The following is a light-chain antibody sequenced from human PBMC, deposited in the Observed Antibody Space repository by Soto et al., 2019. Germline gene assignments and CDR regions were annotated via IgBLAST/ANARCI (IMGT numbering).Light chain of an antibody. Sequence: QSVLTHAPWVSEAPRQMFTISCSGISSNIGNNAVNWYQQLPGKAPKLLIYYDDLLPSGVSDRFSGSKSGTSASLAISGLQSEDEADYYCAAWDDSLNGYVFGTGTKVTVL. CDR1: SSNIGNNA. CDR3: AAWDDSLNGYV. CDR2: YDD. J-gene: IGLJ1*01. V-gene: IGLV1-36*01.